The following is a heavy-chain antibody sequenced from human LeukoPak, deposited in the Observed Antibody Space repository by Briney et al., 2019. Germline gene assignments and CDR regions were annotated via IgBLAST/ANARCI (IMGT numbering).Heavy chain of an antibody. D-gene: IGHD2-21*01. J-gene: IGHJ6*01. V-gene: IGHV3-33*01. CDR1: GFTFSSYG. CDR2: TWYDGRNN. CDR3: AREVAPLYFHYGMDV. Sequence: TGASLRLSCAASGFTFSSYGMHWVRHAPSKGLEWVAVTWYDGRNNYYAASVKGRFTISRDDSKTTVYLLMNSLRAEDTAVYYCAREVAPLYFHYGMDVWGEGTTVTVST.